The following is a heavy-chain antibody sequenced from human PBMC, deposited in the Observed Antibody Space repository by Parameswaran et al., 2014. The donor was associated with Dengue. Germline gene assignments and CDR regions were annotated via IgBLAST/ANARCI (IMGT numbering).Heavy chain of an antibody. CDR2: INPSGGST. D-gene: IGHD5-12*01. V-gene: IGHV1-46*01. J-gene: IGHJ5*02. Sequence: WVRQAPGQGLEWMGIINPSGGSTSYAQKFQGRVTMTRDTSTSTVYMELSSLRSEDTAVYYCARGDGYKDGGWFDPWGQGNPGHRLL. CDR3: ARGDGYKDGGWFDP.